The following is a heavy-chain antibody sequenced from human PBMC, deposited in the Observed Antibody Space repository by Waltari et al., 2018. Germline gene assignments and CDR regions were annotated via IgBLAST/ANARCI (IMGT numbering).Heavy chain of an antibody. V-gene: IGHV1-2*02. CDR3: ARDRWGESHGYGY. J-gene: IGHJ4*02. D-gene: IGHD7-27*01. Sequence: QVQLVQSGVEVKKPGASVRVSCKASGYTFTVYYLHWIRQATGQGPEWMGWINPNNGATHYAQKFQGRVTMTRDTSINTAYLEVTSDDTAVYFCARDRWGESHGYGYWGRGTLVTVSS. CDR1: GYTFTVYY. CDR2: INPNNGAT.